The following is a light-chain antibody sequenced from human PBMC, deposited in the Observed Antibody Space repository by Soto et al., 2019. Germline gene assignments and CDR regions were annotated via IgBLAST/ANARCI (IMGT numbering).Light chain of an antibody. Sequence: QSALTQPASVSGSPGQSITISCTGTSSDVGGYNYVSWYQQQSGKAPKLMIHEVSNRPSGVSNRFSGSKSDNTASLTISGLQAEDEADYYCCSYTSSSAYVFGVGTKVNV. J-gene: IGLJ1*01. V-gene: IGLV2-14*01. CDR2: EVS. CDR3: CSYTSSSAYV. CDR1: SSDVGGYNY.